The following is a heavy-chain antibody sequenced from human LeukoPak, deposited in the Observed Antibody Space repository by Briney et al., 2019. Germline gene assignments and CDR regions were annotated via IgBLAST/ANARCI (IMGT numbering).Heavy chain of an antibody. CDR1: GYSFTSYW. V-gene: IGHV5-51*01. J-gene: IGHJ4*02. Sequence: GESLKISCETSGYSFTSYWIGWVRQMPGKGLEYMGIIHPGDSDTRYTPSFQGQVTISADKSISTAYLQWSSLKASDTAMYYCVRQEGIAAAGMVDWGQGTLVTVSS. CDR2: IHPGDSDT. CDR3: VRQEGIAAAGMVD. D-gene: IGHD6-13*01.